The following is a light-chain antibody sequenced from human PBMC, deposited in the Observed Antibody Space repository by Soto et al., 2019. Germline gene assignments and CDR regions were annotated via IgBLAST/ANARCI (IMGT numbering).Light chain of an antibody. Sequence: VLTQSPDTLSLSPGERATLSCRASERISSNFLAWYQQRPGQAPRLLIYGASTRASGIPDRFSGSGSGTDFALTISRLETEDFAMFYCQQYGTSPFNFGPGTTVEIK. CDR3: QQYGTSPFN. CDR2: GAS. CDR1: ERISSNF. V-gene: IGKV3-20*01. J-gene: IGKJ3*01.